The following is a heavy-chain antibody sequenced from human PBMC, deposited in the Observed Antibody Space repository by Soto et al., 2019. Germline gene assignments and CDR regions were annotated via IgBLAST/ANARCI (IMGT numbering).Heavy chain of an antibody. V-gene: IGHV1-18*01. Sequence: ASVKVSCKASGYTFTSYGISWVRQAPGQGLEWMGWISAYNGNTNYAQKLQGRVTMTTDTSTSTAYMELRSLRSDDTAVYYCARVLRWLFVSTLLVTATPQGPYDAFDIWGQGTMVTVSS. J-gene: IGHJ3*02. CDR3: ARVLRWLFVSTLLVTATPQGPYDAFDI. D-gene: IGHD2-21*02. CDR1: GYTFTSYG. CDR2: ISAYNGNT.